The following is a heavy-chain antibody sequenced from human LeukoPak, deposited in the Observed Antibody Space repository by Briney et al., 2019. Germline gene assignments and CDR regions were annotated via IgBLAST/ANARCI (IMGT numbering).Heavy chain of an antibody. D-gene: IGHD3-10*01. V-gene: IGHV1-69*13. CDR1: GGTFSSYA. Sequence: ASVKVSCKASGGTFSSYAISWVRQAPGQGLEWMGGIIPIFGTANYAQKFRGRVTITADESTSTAYMELSSLRSEDTAVYYCARVPYFSGSGSYHNWFDPWGQGTLVTVSS. CDR2: IIPIFGTA. CDR3: ARVPYFSGSGSYHNWFDP. J-gene: IGHJ5*02.